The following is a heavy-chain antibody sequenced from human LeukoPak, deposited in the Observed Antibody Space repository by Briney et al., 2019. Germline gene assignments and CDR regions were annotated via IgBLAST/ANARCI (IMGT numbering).Heavy chain of an antibody. CDR1: GDSISAYY. V-gene: IGHV4-4*07. J-gene: IGHJ4*02. CDR3: ARGRQNGDYFDR. CDR2: VFASGGA. D-gene: IGHD4-17*01. Sequence: SETLSLTCTVSGDSISAYYWSWIRQAAGKGKDYIGRVFASGGANYSPSHENRVTMSVDTSKNQFSLRLRSVTAADTAMYYCARGRQNGDYFDRWGQGILVTVSS.